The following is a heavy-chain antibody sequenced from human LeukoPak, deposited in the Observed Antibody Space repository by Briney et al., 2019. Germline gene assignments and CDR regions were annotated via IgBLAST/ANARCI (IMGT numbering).Heavy chain of an antibody. CDR3: ARDGSSGWYYPYYYYGMDV. V-gene: IGHV3-48*03. CDR1: GFTFSSYG. CDR2: ISSSGSTI. J-gene: IGHJ6*02. Sequence: GGSLRLSCAASGFTFSSYGMNWVRQAPGKGLEWVSYISSSGSTIYYADSVKGRFTISRDNAKNSLYLQMNSLRAEDTAVYYCARDGSSGWYYPYYYYGMDVWGQGTTVTVSS. D-gene: IGHD6-19*01.